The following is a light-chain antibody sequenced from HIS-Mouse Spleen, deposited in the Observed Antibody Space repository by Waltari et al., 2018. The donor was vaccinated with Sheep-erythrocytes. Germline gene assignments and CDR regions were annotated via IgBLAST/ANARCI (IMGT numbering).Light chain of an antibody. CDR1: SSNIGNNA. CDR2: YDD. V-gene: IGLV1-36*01. J-gene: IGLJ3*02. CDR3: AAWDDSLNGPV. Sequence: QSVLTRPPSVSEAPRPRVTIPCSGSSSNIGNNAVNWYQQLPGKAPKLLIYYDDLLPSGVSDRFSGSKSGTSASLAISGLQSEDEADYYCAAWDDSLNGPVFGGGTKLTVL.